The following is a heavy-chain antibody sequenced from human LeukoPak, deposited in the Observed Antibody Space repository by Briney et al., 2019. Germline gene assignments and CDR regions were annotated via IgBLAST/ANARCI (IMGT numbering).Heavy chain of an antibody. CDR2: ISAYNGNT. CDR1: GYTFTNYG. V-gene: IGHV1-18*01. D-gene: IGHD6-13*01. J-gene: IGHJ4*02. CDR3: ARDQGITPAGTGY. Sequence: ASVKDSCKASGYTFTNYGFRWVRQAARQGLEWMGWISAYNGNTNYAQKLQGRVTLTTDTSTNTAYMEMRSLRSDDTAVYYCARDQGITPAGTGYWGQGTLVTVSS.